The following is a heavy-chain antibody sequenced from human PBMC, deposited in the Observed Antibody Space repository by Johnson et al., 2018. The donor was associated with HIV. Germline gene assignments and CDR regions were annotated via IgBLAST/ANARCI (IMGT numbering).Heavy chain of an antibody. D-gene: IGHD7-27*01. CDR1: GFTFSSYA. V-gene: IGHV3-23*04. Sequence: VQLVESGGGLIQPGGSLRLSCAASGFTFSSYAMSWVRQAPGKGLEWVSSITGSGGSTYYADSGKGRCTISRDNFKHTLYLQMNSRRAEYTAVYYCARSRWGGDAFDIWGQGTMVTVSS. CDR2: ITGSGGST. CDR3: ARSRWGGDAFDI. J-gene: IGHJ3*02.